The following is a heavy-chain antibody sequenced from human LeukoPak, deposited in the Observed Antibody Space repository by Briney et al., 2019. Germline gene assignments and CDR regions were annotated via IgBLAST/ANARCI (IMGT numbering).Heavy chain of an antibody. J-gene: IGHJ4*02. D-gene: IGHD1-1*01. V-gene: IGHV1-2*02. CDR1: GYTFTGYH. CDR2: INPNTGDT. Sequence: GASVKVSCKASGYTFTGYHMHWVRQAPGQGLEWMGWINPNTGDTNYAQKFQGRVTMTRETSISTAYMELSRLSSDDTAVYYCARVQVSDDNWGFFDYWGQGTLVTVSS. CDR3: ARVQVSDDNWGFFDY.